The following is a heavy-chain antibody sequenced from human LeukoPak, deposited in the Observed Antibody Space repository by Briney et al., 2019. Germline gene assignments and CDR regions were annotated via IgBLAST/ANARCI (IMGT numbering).Heavy chain of an antibody. CDR3: ARDRVEMATITGGFDY. Sequence: RGCLRLSCAASGFTFSSYSMNWVRQAPGEGLGWGSSIIISSSYIYYADSVKGRFTISRDNAKNSLYLQMNSLRAEDTAVYYCARDRVEMATITGGFDYWGQGTLVTVSS. CDR2: IIISSSYI. V-gene: IGHV3-21*01. CDR1: GFTFSSYS. J-gene: IGHJ4*02. D-gene: IGHD5-24*01.